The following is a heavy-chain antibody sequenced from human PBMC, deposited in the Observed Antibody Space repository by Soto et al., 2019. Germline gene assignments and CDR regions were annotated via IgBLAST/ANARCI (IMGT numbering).Heavy chain of an antibody. CDR1: GFTFSSYW. CDR3: ARDDYDDRSGDPAFDY. Sequence: GGSLRLSCAASGFTFSSYWMSWVRQAPGKGLEWVANIKQDGSEKYYVDSVKGRFTISRDNAKNSLYLQMNSLRAEDTDVYYCARDDYDDRSGDPAFDYWGQGTLVTVSS. CDR2: IKQDGSEK. V-gene: IGHV3-7*01. D-gene: IGHD3-22*01. J-gene: IGHJ4*02.